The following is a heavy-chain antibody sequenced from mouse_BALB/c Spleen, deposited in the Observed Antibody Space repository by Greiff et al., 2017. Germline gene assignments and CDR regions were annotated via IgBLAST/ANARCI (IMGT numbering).Heavy chain of an antibody. D-gene: IGHD1-1*01. Sequence: EVMLVESGGGLVQPGGSLKLSCAASGFTFSSYVMSWVRQTPDKRLELVATINSNGGSTYYPDSVKGRFTISRDNAKNTLYLQMSSLKSEDTAMYYCARGLRGYFDVWGAGTTVTVSS. V-gene: IGHV5-6-3*01. CDR3: ARGLRGYFDV. J-gene: IGHJ1*01. CDR2: INSNGGST. CDR1: GFTFSSYV.